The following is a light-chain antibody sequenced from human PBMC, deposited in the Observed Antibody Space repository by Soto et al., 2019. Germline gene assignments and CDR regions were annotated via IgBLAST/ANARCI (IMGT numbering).Light chain of an antibody. CDR3: QQNQDIPPT. V-gene: IGKV1-39*01. J-gene: IGKJ1*01. CDR2: VAS. Sequence: DIQMTQSPSSLSASVGDRVTVTCRASQSIDTYLNWYQQRPGQAPKLLIYVASTLQSGVPSRFSSSGSGTHFTLTISSLQPEDFATYYCQQNQDIPPTFGQGTRVE. CDR1: QSIDTY.